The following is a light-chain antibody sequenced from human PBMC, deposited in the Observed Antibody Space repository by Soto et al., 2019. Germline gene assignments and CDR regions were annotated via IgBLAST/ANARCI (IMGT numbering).Light chain of an antibody. CDR1: QSISSY. J-gene: IGKJ1*01. CDR3: QQSYSTPSWT. CDR2: AAS. V-gene: IGKV1-39*01. Sequence: DIQMTQSPSSLSASVGDRVTITCRASQSISSYLNWYQKKPGKAPKLLIYAASSLQSGVPSRFSGSGSGTDYTLNISSLQPEDFATYYCQQSYSTPSWTCGQGTKVEIK.